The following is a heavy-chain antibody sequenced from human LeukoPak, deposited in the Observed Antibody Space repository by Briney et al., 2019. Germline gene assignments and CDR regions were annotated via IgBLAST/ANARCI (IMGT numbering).Heavy chain of an antibody. V-gene: IGHV3-23*01. CDR3: AKVRWSSNDAFDI. CDR1: GFTFSSYA. Sequence: AGGSLRLSCAASGFTFSSYAMSWVRQAPGKGLEWVSAISGSGGSTYYADSVKGRFTISRDNSKNTLYLQMNSLRAEDTAVYYCAKVRWSSNDAFDIWGQGTMVTVSS. J-gene: IGHJ3*02. CDR2: ISGSGGST. D-gene: IGHD1-26*01.